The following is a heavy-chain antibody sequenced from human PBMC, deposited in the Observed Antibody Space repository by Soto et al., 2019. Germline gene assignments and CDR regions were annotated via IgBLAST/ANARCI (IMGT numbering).Heavy chain of an antibody. CDR2: VYYSGTT. J-gene: IGHJ4*02. V-gene: IGHV4-61*01. Sequence: SETLSLTCSVSGGSVSNKTYYWSWIRQPPGKRLEWIGYVYYSGTTNYNPSLKSRVTISVDLSKNQFSLRLSPVTTADTALYYCARTTAVPNTLRSRYFFDYWGQGTLVTSP. D-gene: IGHD4-17*01. CDR3: ARTTAVPNTLRSRYFFDY. CDR1: GGSVSNKTYY.